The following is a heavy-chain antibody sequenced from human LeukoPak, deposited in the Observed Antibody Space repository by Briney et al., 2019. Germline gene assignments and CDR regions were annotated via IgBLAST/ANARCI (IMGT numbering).Heavy chain of an antibody. CDR2: INHSGST. V-gene: IGHV4-34*01. J-gene: IGHJ4*02. CDR3: ARGPGIAAAGPWRGFDY. CDR1: GGSFSGYY. D-gene: IGHD6-13*01. Sequence: SETLSLTCAVYGGSFSGYYWSWIRQPPGKGLEWIGEINHSGSTNYNPSLKSRVTISVDTSKNQFSLKLSSVTAADTAVYYCARGPGIAAAGPWRGFDYWGQGTLVTVSS.